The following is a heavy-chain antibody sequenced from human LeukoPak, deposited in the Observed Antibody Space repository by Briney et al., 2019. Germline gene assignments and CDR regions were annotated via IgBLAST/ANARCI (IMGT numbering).Heavy chain of an antibody. J-gene: IGHJ4*02. CDR3: ARGPRYDFWSGYYWGYFDY. CDR2: MIPIFGTA. Sequence: ASVKVSCKASGYTFTSYGISWVRQAPGQGLEWMGWMIPIFGTANYAQKFQGRVTITTDESTSTAYMELSSLRSEDTAVYYCARGPRYDFWSGYYWGYFDYWGQGTLVTVSS. V-gene: IGHV1-69*05. CDR1: GYTFTSYG. D-gene: IGHD3-3*01.